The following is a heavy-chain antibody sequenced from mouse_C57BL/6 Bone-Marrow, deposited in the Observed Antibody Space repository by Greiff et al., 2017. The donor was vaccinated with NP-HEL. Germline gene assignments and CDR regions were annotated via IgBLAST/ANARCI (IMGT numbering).Heavy chain of an antibody. CDR2: IYPRSGNT. J-gene: IGHJ4*01. V-gene: IGHV1-81*01. CDR3: ARGGDYGSSGYYAMDY. CDR1: GYTFTSYG. Sequence: VQLQQSGAELARPGASVKLSCKASGYTFTSYGISWVKQRTGQGLEWIGEIYPRSGNTYYNEKFKGKATLTADKSSSTAYMELRSLTSEDSAVYFGARGGDYGSSGYYAMDYWGQGTSVTVSS. D-gene: IGHD1-1*01.